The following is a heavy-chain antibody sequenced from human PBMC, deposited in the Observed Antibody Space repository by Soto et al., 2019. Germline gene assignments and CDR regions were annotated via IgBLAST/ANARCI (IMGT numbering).Heavy chain of an antibody. Sequence: PSETLSLTCVISGYSITSGYYWGWVRQSPGKGLEWIGSIYHDGKTYYRPSLRSRLTISVDTSKNHFSMRLASVTAADTAVYYCETDKRVTMVGGWFDPWGQGILVTVSS. J-gene: IGHJ5*02. CDR1: GYSITSGYY. V-gene: IGHV4-38-2*02. CDR3: ETDKRVTMVGGWFDP. D-gene: IGHD3-10*01. CDR2: IYHDGKT.